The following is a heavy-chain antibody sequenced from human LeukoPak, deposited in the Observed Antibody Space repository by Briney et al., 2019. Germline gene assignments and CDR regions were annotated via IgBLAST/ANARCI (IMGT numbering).Heavy chain of an antibody. J-gene: IGHJ4*02. Sequence: GGSLSLSCAASGLTFSNYAMSWFRQAPGKGLEWVSGITSDFTPHYADSVKGRFTISRDNSKNTFHLQMNSLRAEDTAVYYCAKDYSDSRVGDVFFEYWGQGTLVTVSS. D-gene: IGHD1-26*01. V-gene: IGHV3-23*01. CDR2: ITSDFTP. CDR3: AKDYSDSRVGDVFFEY. CDR1: GLTFSNYA.